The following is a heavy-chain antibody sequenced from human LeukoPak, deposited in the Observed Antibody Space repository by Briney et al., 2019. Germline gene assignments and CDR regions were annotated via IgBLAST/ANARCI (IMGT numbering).Heavy chain of an antibody. V-gene: IGHV4-39*07. Sequence: SETLSLTCSVSGGSLSSSDYHWGWIRQPPGKGLEWIGSMYYGGSTYYNPSLKSRVAISVDTSKNQFSLKLSSVTAADTAVYFCARDRGSITMIVDTSWGQGTLVTVSS. CDR1: GGSLSSSDYH. CDR3: ARDRGSITMIVDTS. D-gene: IGHD3-22*01. CDR2: MYYGGST. J-gene: IGHJ4*02.